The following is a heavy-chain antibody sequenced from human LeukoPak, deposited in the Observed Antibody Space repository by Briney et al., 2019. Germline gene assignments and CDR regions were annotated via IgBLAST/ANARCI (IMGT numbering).Heavy chain of an antibody. D-gene: IGHD3-10*01. CDR2: ISSSGSTI. J-gene: IGHJ6*02. V-gene: IGHV3-48*03. CDR3: ARARINETRYYYYGMDV. Sequence: GGSLRLSCAASGFTFSSYEMNWVRQAPGKGLEWVSYISSSGSTIYYADSVKGRFTISRDNAKNSLYVQMHTLSAEDTDVYYCARARINETRYYYYGMDVWGQGTRVTVSS. CDR1: GFTFSSYE.